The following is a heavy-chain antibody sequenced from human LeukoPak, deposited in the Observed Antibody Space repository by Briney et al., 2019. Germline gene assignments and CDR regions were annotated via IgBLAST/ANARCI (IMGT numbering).Heavy chain of an antibody. CDR1: GFTFSSYA. V-gene: IGHV3-23*01. CDR3: AKDRGYCSGGSCLGFDY. J-gene: IGHJ4*02. D-gene: IGHD2-15*01. Sequence: GGSLRLSCAASGFTFSSYAMSWVRQAPGKGLEWVSAISGSGGSTYYADSVKGRFTISRDNSKNTLYLQMNSLRAEDTAVYYCAKDRGYCSGGSCLGFDYWGQGTLVTVSS. CDR2: ISGSGGST.